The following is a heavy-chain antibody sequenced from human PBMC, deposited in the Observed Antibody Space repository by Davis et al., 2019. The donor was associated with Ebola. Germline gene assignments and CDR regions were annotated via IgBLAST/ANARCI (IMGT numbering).Heavy chain of an antibody. CDR1: GGTFSSYA. CDR2: IIPIFGTA. CDR3: ATSFVYQLSHNLAY. D-gene: IGHD2-2*01. J-gene: IGHJ4*02. V-gene: IGHV1-69*06. Sequence: SVKVSCKASGGTFSSYAISWVRQAPGQGLEWMGGIIPIFGTANYAQKFQGRVTITADKSTSTAYMELSSLRSEDTAVYYCATSFVYQLSHNLAYWGQGTLVTVSS.